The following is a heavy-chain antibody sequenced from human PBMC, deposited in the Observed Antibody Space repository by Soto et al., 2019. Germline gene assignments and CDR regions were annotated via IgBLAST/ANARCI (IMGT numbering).Heavy chain of an antibody. D-gene: IGHD3-16*01. V-gene: IGHV1-69*12. CDR1: GGTFSSYA. CDR2: IIPIFGTA. J-gene: IGHJ4*02. CDR3: ARGPTGGGWGSYFDY. Sequence: QVQLVQSGAEVKKPGSSVKVSCKASGGTFSSYAIDWVRQAPGQGLEWMGGIIPIFGTADYAQKFQGRVTITADESPSTAYMELRSLRSEDTAVYYCARGPTGGGWGSYFDYWGQGTLVTVSS.